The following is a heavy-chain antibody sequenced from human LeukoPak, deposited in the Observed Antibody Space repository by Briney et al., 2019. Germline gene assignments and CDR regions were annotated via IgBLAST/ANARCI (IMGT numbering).Heavy chain of an antibody. CDR3: ARVQPQITIFGVVTGGWFDP. J-gene: IGHJ5*02. D-gene: IGHD3-3*01. V-gene: IGHV1-18*01. CDR2: ISAYNGNT. CDR1: GYTFTSYG. Sequence: ASVKVSCKASGYTFTSYGISWVRQAPGQGLEWMGWISAYNGNTNYAQKLQGRVTMTTDTSTSTAYMELRSLRSDDTAVYYCARVQPQITIFGVVTGGWFDPWGQGTLVTVSS.